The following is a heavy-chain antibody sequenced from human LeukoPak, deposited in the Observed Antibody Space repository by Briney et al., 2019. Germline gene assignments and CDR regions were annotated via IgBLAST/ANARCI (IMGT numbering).Heavy chain of an antibody. CDR3: AKGGLSSWFY. CDR1: GFTFSYYS. Sequence: GGSLRLSCAASGFTFSYYSMNWVRQAPGKGLEWVSYISSSGSTIYYADSVKGRFTISRDNSKNTLYLQMNSLRAEDTAVYYCAKGGLSSWFYWGQGTLVAVSS. J-gene: IGHJ4*02. D-gene: IGHD6-13*01. V-gene: IGHV3-48*01. CDR2: ISSSGSTI.